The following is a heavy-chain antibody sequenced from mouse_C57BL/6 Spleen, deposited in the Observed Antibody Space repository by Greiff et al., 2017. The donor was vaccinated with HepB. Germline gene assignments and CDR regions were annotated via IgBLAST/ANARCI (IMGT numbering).Heavy chain of an antibody. CDR1: GYTFTSYW. Sequence: VQLQQPGAELVKPGASVKLSCKASGYTFTSYWMPWVKPRPGQGLEWIGIIHPNSGSTNYNEKFKSKATLTVDKSSSTAYMQLSSLTSEDSAVYYCARSGLGLAWFAYWGQGTLVTVSA. J-gene: IGHJ3*01. V-gene: IGHV1-64*01. CDR3: ARSGLGLAWFAY. CDR2: IHPNSGST. D-gene: IGHD4-1*01.